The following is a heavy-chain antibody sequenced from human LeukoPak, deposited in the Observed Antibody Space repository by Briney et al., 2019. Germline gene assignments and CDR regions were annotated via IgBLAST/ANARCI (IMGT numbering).Heavy chain of an antibody. CDR2: IHPSGSP. D-gene: IGHD3-10*01. Sequence: SQTLSLTCAIYDASFSGYYWSWIRQPPGKGLEWIGEIHPSGSPSYNPSLESRTIISVDASKNQFSLILNSVTAADTALYFCSRGGDASKAGKYWGQGALVTVSS. V-gene: IGHV4-34*01. CDR1: DASFSGYY. J-gene: IGHJ4*02. CDR3: SRGGDASKAGKY.